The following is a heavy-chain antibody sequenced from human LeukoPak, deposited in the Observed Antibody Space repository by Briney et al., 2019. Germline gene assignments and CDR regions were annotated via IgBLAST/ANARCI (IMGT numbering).Heavy chain of an antibody. CDR3: AKAVSGSYPVDY. D-gene: IGHD1-26*01. V-gene: IGHV3-23*01. J-gene: IGHJ4*02. CDR2: ISGSGGST. Sequence: GSLRLPCAASGFTFGSYAMYWVRQAPGKGLEWVSGISGSGGSTFYADSVKGRFTISRDNSKNTLYLQMNSLRAEDTAVYYCAKAVSGSYPVDYWGQGTLVTVSS. CDR1: GFTFGSYA.